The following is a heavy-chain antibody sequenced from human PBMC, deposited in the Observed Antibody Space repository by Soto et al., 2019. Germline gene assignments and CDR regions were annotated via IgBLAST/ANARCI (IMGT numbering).Heavy chain of an antibody. D-gene: IGHD4-4*01. J-gene: IGHJ3*02. Sequence: QVQLQESGPGLVKPSETLSLTCTVSGVSISTYYWTWIRQPPGKGLEWIGQVFYSGNTNYNPSLKSRVTISVDASRNQFSLRLSSVTAADTAMYYCASRDYNDAFDIWGHGTPVTVSS. CDR1: GVSISTYY. CDR2: VFYSGNT. CDR3: ASRDYNDAFDI. V-gene: IGHV4-59*01.